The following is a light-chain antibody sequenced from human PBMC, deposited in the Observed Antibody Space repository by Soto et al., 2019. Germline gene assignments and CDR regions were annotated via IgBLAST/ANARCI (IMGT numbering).Light chain of an antibody. CDR3: QQRSNWPLIT. Sequence: EIVMTQSPATLSVSPGESATLSCRASQRLSSNLAWYQQKPGQAPRLLIYGVSTRATGIPARFSGSGSGTDFTLTISSLEPEDFAVYYCQQRSNWPLITFGQGTRLEI. J-gene: IGKJ5*01. CDR2: GVS. V-gene: IGKV3-11*01. CDR1: QRLSSN.